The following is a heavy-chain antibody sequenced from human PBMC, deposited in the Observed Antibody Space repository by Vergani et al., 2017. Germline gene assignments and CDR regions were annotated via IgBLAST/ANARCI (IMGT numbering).Heavy chain of an antibody. Sequence: QVQLVQSGAEVKKPGSSVKVSCKASGGTFSSYAISWVRQAPGQGLEWMGGIIPIFGTANYAQKFQGRVTITADESTSTAYMELSRLRSDDTAVYYCARDHGIAARGGMDYYYGMDVWGQGTTVTVSS. D-gene: IGHD6-6*01. CDR1: GGTFSSYA. CDR2: IIPIFGTA. J-gene: IGHJ6*02. V-gene: IGHV1-69*01. CDR3: ARDHGIAARGGMDYYYGMDV.